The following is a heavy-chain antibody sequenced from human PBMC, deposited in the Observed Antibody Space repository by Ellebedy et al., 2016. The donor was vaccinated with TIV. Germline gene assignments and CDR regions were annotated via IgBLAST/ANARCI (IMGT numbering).Heavy chain of an antibody. CDR3: AKVLLPEYCSGGSCSDY. D-gene: IGHD2-15*01. CDR2: ISGSGGST. CDR1: GFTFSSYA. V-gene: IGHV3-23*01. Sequence: GESLKISCAASGFTFSSYAMSWVRQAPGKGLEWVSAISGSGGSTYYADSVKGRFTISRDNSKNTLYLQMNSLRAEDTAVYYCAKVLLPEYCSGGSCSDYWGQGTLVTVSS. J-gene: IGHJ4*02.